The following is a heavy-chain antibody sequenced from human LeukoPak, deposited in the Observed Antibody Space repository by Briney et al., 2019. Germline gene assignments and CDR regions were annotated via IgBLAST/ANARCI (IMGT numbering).Heavy chain of an antibody. J-gene: IGHJ4*02. CDR2: INPNNGDP. V-gene: IGHV1-2*02. D-gene: IGHD2-8*02. CDR1: GYTFTGYY. Sequence: ASVKVSCMASGYTFTGYYMHWVRQAPAQGRERMGWINPNNGDPNYEQKFQGRITMIRDTPINTAYMELSTLTSDDTAVYYCARVRFLVGNTHFEYWGQGTLVTVSS. CDR3: ARVRFLVGNTHFEY.